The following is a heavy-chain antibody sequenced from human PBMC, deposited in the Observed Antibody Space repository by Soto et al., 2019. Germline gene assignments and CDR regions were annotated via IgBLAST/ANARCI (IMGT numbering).Heavy chain of an antibody. CDR3: AHRPGFSMAFVY. J-gene: IGHJ4*02. CDR1: GFSLSTYRVG. V-gene: IGHV2-5*02. Sequence: QITLKESGPTLVKPTQTLTLTCNFSGFSLSTYRVGVGWIRQPPGKALEWLALIYWDDDTRFSPSLNSRLAITKDTSKSQVVLTMTHMDPVDTATYYCAHRPGFSMAFVYWGPGSLVTVSS. CDR2: IYWDDDT. D-gene: IGHD3-10*01.